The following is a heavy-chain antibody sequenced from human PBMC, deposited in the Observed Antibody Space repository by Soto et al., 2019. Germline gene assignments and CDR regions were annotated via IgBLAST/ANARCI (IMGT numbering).Heavy chain of an antibody. V-gene: IGHV3-23*01. CDR3: AKESAYSSSWYNWFDP. CDR2: ISGFGGSA. Sequence: EVQLLESGGGLVQPGGSLGLSCATSGFFFSSYAMSWVRQAPGNGLEWVSTISGFGGSAYSADSVKGRFTISRDNSKNTLYLQMNSLRAEDTAVYYCAKESAYSSSWYNWFDPWGQGTLVTVSS. J-gene: IGHJ5*02. D-gene: IGHD6-13*01. CDR1: GFFFSSYA.